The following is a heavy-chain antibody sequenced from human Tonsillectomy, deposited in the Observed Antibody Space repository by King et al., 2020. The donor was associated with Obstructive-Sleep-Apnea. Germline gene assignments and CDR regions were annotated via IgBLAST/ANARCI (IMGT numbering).Heavy chain of an antibody. V-gene: IGHV4-59*01. CDR2: IYYSGST. J-gene: IGHJ6*02. CDR3: ARASRDIVVVPAAMGSGMDV. D-gene: IGHD2-2*01. Sequence: VQLQESGPGLVKPSETLSLTCTVSGGSLSSYYWSWIRQPPGKGLEWIGYIYYSGSTNYNPSLKSRVTISVDTSKNQFSLKLSSVTAADTAVYYCARASRDIVVVPAAMGSGMDVWGQGTTVTVSS. CDR1: GGSLSSYY.